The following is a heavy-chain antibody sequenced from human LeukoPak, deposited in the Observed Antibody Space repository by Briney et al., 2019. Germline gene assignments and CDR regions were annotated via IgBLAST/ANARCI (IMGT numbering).Heavy chain of an antibody. CDR3: ARALIAVAGPGFDY. CDR1: GDSVSTNSAA. CDR2: TYYRSKWYN. V-gene: IGHV6-1*01. D-gene: IGHD6-19*01. J-gene: IGHJ4*02. Sequence: SQTLSLTCALSGDSVSTNSAAWNWIRQSPSRGLEWLGRTYYRSKWYNDYAVSVKSRITINPDTSKNQFSLQLNSVTPEDTAVYYCARALIAVAGPGFDYWGQGTLVTVSS.